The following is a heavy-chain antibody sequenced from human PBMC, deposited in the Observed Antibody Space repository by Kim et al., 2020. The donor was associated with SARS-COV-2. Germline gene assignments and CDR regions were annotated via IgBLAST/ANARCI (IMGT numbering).Heavy chain of an antibody. V-gene: IGHV3-48*02. D-gene: IGHD2-15*01. Sequence: GGSLRLSCAASGFTFSSYSMNWVRQAPGKGLEWISYISSGSSTIYYADSVKGRFTISRDNANNSLYLQMSSLRDEDTAVYYCARGVSGGRSGFDYWGQETLVSVSS. CDR1: GFTFSSYS. CDR3: ARGVSGGRSGFDY. CDR2: ISSGSSTI. J-gene: IGHJ4*02.